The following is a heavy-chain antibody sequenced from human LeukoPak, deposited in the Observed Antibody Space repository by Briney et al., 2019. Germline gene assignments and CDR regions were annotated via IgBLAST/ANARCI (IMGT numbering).Heavy chain of an antibody. CDR2: ISSSGSTI. V-gene: IGHV3-48*03. J-gene: IGHJ4*02. CDR3: ARDSLDFCSGYYFDY. CDR1: GFTFSSYE. D-gene: IGHD3-3*01. Sequence: GGSLRLSCAASGFTFSSYEMNWVRQAPGKGLEWVSYISSSGSTIYYADSVKGRFTISRDNAKNSLYLQMNSLRAEDTAVYYCARDSLDFCSGYYFDYWGQGTLVTVNS.